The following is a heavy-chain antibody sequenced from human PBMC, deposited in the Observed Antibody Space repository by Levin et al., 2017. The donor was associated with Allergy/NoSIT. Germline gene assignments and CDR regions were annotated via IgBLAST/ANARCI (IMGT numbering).Heavy chain of an antibody. J-gene: IGHJ6*02. CDR2: IYYSGST. D-gene: IGHD2-21*01. CDR1: GGSLSSTSYY. Sequence: SETLSLTCAVSGGSLSSTSYYWGWIRQPPGTGLEWIASIYYSGSTFHNPSLRSRVTISVDTSKNQFSLNLSAVTAADTAVYYWARARCLWPCNAMDVWGQGTTVTVSS. V-gene: IGHV4-39*07. CDR3: ARARCLWPCNAMDV.